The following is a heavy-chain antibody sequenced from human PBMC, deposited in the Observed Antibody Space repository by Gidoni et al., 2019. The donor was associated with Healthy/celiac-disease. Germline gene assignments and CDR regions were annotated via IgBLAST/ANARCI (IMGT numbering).Heavy chain of an antibody. D-gene: IGHD2-15*01. CDR3: ARQGYCSGGSCYSFDY. CDR1: GYSFTSYW. J-gene: IGHJ4*02. V-gene: IGHV5-51*01. Sequence: EVQLVQSGAEVKKHGESLKISCQGSGYSFTSYWIGRVRQMPGKGLEWMGIIYPGDSDTRYSPSFQGQVTISADKSISTAYLQWSSLKASDTAMDYCARQGYCSGGSCYSFDYWGQGTLVTVSS. CDR2: IYPGDSDT.